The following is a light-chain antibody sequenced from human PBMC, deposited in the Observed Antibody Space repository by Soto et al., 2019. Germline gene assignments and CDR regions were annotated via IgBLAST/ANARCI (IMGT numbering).Light chain of an antibody. CDR1: QDISNY. CDR2: DAS. V-gene: IGKV1-33*01. Sequence: DIQMTQSPSSLSASVGDRVTITCQASQDISNYLNWYQQKPGKAPKLLIYDASNLETGVPSRFSGSGSGTDFTFTISSLQPEDIATYYCLQYDNLLALTFGGGTKVEIK. J-gene: IGKJ4*01. CDR3: LQYDNLLALT.